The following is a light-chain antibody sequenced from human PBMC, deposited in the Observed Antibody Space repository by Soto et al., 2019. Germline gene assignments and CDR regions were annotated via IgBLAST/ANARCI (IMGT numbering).Light chain of an antibody. CDR2: GAS. J-gene: IGKJ1*01. CDR3: QQYNNWPPWT. V-gene: IGKV3-15*01. Sequence: EIVMTQSPATLSVSPGERATLSCRASQSLSSNLAWYQQKPGQAPRLLIYGASTRATGIPARFSGSGSGTEFTLPISSLQSADFAVYYCQQYNNWPPWTFGQGTKVEIK. CDR1: QSLSSN.